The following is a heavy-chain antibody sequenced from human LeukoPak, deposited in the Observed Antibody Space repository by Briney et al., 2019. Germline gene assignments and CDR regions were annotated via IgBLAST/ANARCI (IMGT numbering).Heavy chain of an antibody. J-gene: IGHJ4*02. D-gene: IGHD4-23*01. CDR1: GFTFSTFA. Sequence: PGGSLRLSCAASGFTFSTFAMSWVRQAPGKGLERVSVMSGSGGSGTYYADSVEGRFTISRDNSKNTLFLEMNSLRAEDTALYYCAKGYYGGSATHFGSWGQGIVVTVSS. CDR3: AKGYYGGSATHFGS. V-gene: IGHV3-23*01. CDR2: MSGSGGSGT.